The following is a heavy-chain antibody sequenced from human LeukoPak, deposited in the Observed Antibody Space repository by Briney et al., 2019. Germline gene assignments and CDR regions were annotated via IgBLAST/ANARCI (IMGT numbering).Heavy chain of an antibody. J-gene: IGHJ2*01. CDR3: ATALDRGHWYFDL. CDR2: ISGYNGNT. CDR1: GYTFTCYG. Sequence: ASVKVSCKASGYTFTCYGIIWVRQAPGQGLEWMGWISGYNGNTNYAQKFQGRVTMTEDTSTDTAYMELSSLRSEDTAVYYCATALDRGHWYFDLWGRGTLVTVSS. V-gene: IGHV1-18*01. D-gene: IGHD1-1*01.